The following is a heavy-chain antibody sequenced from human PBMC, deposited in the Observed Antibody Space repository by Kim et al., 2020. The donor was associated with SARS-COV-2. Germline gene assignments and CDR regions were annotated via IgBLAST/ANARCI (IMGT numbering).Heavy chain of an antibody. CDR2: VSNDGRNK. CDR3: AKPMNDSSGYHYVEYFDY. Sequence: GGSLRLSCAASGFTFSRYAMHWVRQAPGKGLEWVTLVSNDGRNKNYADSVKGRFTISIDNSKNTLSLQMNSLTAEDTAVYYCAKPMNDSSGYHYVEYFDYWGQGTLVTVSS. CDR1: GFTFSRYA. J-gene: IGHJ4*02. D-gene: IGHD3-22*01. V-gene: IGHV3-30*18.